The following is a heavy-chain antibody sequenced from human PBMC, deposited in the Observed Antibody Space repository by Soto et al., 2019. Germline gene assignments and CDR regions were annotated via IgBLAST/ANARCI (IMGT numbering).Heavy chain of an antibody. Sequence: LRLSCAASGFTFEDYAMHWVRQAPGKGLEWVSGISWNSGSIGYADSVKGRFTISRDNAKNSLYLQMNSLRAEDTALYYCSKDKGGLYYYDSRGFDYWGQGTLVTVSS. J-gene: IGHJ4*02. V-gene: IGHV3-9*01. CDR1: GFTFEDYA. CDR3: SKDKGGLYYYDSRGFDY. CDR2: ISWNSGSI. D-gene: IGHD3-22*01.